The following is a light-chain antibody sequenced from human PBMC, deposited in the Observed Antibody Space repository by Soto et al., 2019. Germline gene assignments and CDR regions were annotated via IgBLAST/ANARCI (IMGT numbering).Light chain of an antibody. J-gene: IGLJ1*01. V-gene: IGLV1-36*01. CDR3: AAWDDSLNGQV. CDR2: YDD. Sequence: QSVLTQPPSVSAAPRQRVTISCSGSSSNIGNNAVNWYQQLPGKAPKLLIYYDDLLPSGVSDRFSGSKSGTSASLAISGLQSEDEADYYCAAWDDSLNGQVFGTRTKVTVL. CDR1: SSNIGNNA.